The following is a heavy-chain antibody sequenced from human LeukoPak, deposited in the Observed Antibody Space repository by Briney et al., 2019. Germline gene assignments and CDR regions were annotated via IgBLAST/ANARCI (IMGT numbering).Heavy chain of an antibody. CDR3: ALDSGLSY. D-gene: IGHD3-10*01. Sequence: GGSLRLSCAASGFSFSDHYMDRVRQAPGKGLEWVGRTRNKADNYTTEYAASVKGRFTISRDDSKKSLYLQMNSLKTEDTAVYYCALDSGLSYWGQGALVTVSS. CDR1: GFSFSDHY. J-gene: IGHJ4*02. V-gene: IGHV3-72*01. CDR2: TRNKADNYTT.